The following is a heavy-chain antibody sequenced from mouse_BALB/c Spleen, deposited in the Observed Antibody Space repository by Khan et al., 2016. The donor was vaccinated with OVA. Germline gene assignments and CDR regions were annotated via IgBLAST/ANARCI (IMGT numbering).Heavy chain of an antibody. CDR2: IDPENGET. Sequence: IQLVQSGAELVRPGALVKLSCKASGFNIKDYYMHWVKQRPEQGLEWIGWIDPENGETVYDPKFQGKASITANTSSNTAYLQLSSLTSEDTAVYYCTRSGYSAWFAYWGQGTPVTVSA. V-gene: IGHV14-1*02. CDR3: TRSGYSAWFAY. J-gene: IGHJ3*01. CDR1: GFNIKDYY.